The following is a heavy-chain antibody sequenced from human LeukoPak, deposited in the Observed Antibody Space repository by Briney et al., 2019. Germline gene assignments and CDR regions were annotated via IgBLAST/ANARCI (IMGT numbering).Heavy chain of an antibody. D-gene: IGHD3-16*02. CDR2: ISSSGSTI. V-gene: IGHV3-48*03. CDR3: ARDFYDYVWGSYRSFLDY. J-gene: IGHJ4*02. CDR1: GFTFSSYE. Sequence: GGSLRLSCAASGFTFSSYEMNWVRQAPGKGLEWVSYISSSGSTIYYADSVKGRFTISRDNAKTSLYLQMNSLRAEDTAVYYCARDFYDYVWGSYRSFLDYWGQGALVTVSS.